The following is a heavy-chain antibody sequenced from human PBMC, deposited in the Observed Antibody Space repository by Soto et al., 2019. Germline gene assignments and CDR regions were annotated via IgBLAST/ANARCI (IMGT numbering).Heavy chain of an antibody. CDR2: IKQDGIEK. D-gene: IGHD3-9*01. CDR3: SSFRYFDSLLPGFDY. J-gene: IGHJ4*01. V-gene: IGHV3-7*01. CDR1: GFTFSSFW. Sequence: PGGSLRLSCAASGFTFSSFWMTWVRQAPGKGLEWVANIKQDGIEKYYVDSVKGRFTISRDNAKNSLFLQMNSLTAEDTAVYYFSSFRYFDSLLPGFDYWGHGTLVTVSA.